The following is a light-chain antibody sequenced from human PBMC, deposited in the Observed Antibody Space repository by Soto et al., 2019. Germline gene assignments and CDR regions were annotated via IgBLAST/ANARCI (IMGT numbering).Light chain of an antibody. CDR1: QSVSNNY. CDR2: GAS. Sequence: EIVLTQSPVTLSLSPCEIATLSFRASQSVSNNYLAWYQQKPGQAPRLLIYGASNRATGIPDRFSGSGSGTDFTLTISRLEPEDFAVYYCQQYGSSGTFGQVTKMDIK. CDR3: QQYGSSGT. J-gene: IGKJ1*01. V-gene: IGKV3-20*01.